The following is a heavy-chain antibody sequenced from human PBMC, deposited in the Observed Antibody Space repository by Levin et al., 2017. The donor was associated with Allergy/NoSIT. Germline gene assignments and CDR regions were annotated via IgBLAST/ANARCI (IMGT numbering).Heavy chain of an antibody. J-gene: IGHJ4*02. CDR2: IYNSGST. V-gene: IGHV4-39*01. D-gene: IGHD3-9*01. CDR1: GGSISSSISY. CDR3: ARQCYDILTGYYNLDY. Sequence: SETLSLTCTVSGGSISSSISYWGWIRQAPGKGLEWIGSIYNSGSTYYNPSLKSRVTTSLDTSKNQFSLKLSSVTAADTAVYYCARQCYDILTGYYNLDYWGQGTLVTVSS.